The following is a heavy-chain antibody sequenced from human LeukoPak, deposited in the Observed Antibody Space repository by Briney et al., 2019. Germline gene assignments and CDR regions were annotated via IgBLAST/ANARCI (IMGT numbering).Heavy chain of an antibody. V-gene: IGHV3-21*01. J-gene: IGHJ6*02. CDR1: GCTFSSYS. CDR2: ISSSSSYI. CDR3: ARVEAAAGLSGAYYYYGMDV. D-gene: IGHD6-13*01. Sequence: GGSLTLTCAASGCTFSSYSMNWVRQAPGRGLEWVSSISSSSSYIYYADSVKGRFTISRDNAKNSLYLQMNSLRAEDTAVYYCARVEAAAGLSGAYYYYGMDVWGQGTTVTVSS.